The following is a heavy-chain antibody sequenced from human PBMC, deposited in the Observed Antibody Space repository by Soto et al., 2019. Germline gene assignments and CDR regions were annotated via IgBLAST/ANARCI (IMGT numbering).Heavy chain of an antibody. V-gene: IGHV3-30*18. D-gene: IGHD3-10*01. CDR2: ISYDGSNK. J-gene: IGHJ4*02. CDR3: AKEMYGSGDY. Sequence: QVQLVESGGGVAQPGRSLRLSCAASGFTFSRYGMHWVRQAPGKGLEWVAVISYDGSNKYYADSVKGRFTISRDNSKNPLYLQMNSLRAEDTAVYYCAKEMYGSGDYWGQGTLVTVSS. CDR1: GFTFSRYG.